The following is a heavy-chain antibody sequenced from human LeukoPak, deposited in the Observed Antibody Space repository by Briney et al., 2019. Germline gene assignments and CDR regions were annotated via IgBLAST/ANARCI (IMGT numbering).Heavy chain of an antibody. V-gene: IGHV1-69*13. J-gene: IGHJ4*02. D-gene: IGHD2-21*02. CDR2: IIPIFGTA. CDR1: GGTFSSYA. Sequence: SVKVSCTASGGTFSSYAISWVRQAPGQGLEWMGGIIPIFGTANYAQKFQGRVTITADESTSTAYMELSSLRSEDTAVYYCARAGNCGGDCYSFDYWGQGTLVTVSS. CDR3: ARAGNCGGDCYSFDY.